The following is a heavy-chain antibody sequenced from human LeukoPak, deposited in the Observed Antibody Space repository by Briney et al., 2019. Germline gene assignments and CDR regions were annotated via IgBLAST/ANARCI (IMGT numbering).Heavy chain of an antibody. CDR1: GFTFDDYA. V-gene: IGHV3-9*01. Sequence: PGGSLRLSRAASGFTFDDYAMHWVRQAPGKGLEWVSGISWNSGSIGYADSVKGRFTISRDNAKNSLYLQMNSLRAEDTALYYCAKGYYYYYMDVWGKGTTVTVSS. J-gene: IGHJ6*03. CDR2: ISWNSGSI. CDR3: AKGYYYYYMDV.